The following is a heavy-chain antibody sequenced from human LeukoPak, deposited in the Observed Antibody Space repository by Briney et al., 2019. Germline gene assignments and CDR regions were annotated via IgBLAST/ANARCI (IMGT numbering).Heavy chain of an antibody. CDR2: IIPIFGTA. V-gene: IGHV1-69*06. D-gene: IGHD3-10*01. CDR1: GGTFTSYA. Sequence: SVKVSCKAAGGTFTSYAISWVGQAPGQGLEWRGGIIPIFGTANYAQKFQGRVTITADKSTSTAYMELSSLRSEDTAVYYCARDDRFRGSGSYDYWGQGTLVTVSS. CDR3: ARDDRFRGSGSYDY. J-gene: IGHJ4*02.